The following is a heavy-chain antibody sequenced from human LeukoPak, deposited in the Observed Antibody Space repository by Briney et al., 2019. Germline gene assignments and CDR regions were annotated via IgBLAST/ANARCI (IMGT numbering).Heavy chain of an antibody. CDR2: ISWNSGSI. D-gene: IGHD1-1*01. Sequence: GGSLRLSCAASGFTFSDYYITWIRQSPGKGLEWVSGISWNSGSIGYADSVKGRFTISRDNAKNSLYLQMNSLRAEDMALYYCAKEDTTGTLGYWGQGTLVTVSS. CDR3: AKEDTTGTLGY. J-gene: IGHJ4*02. V-gene: IGHV3-9*03. CDR1: GFTFSDYY.